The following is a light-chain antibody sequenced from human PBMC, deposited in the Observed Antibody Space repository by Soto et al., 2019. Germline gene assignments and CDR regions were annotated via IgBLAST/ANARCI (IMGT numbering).Light chain of an antibody. CDR2: GAS. J-gene: IGKJ1*01. Sequence: EVVMTQSPATLSVSPGERATLSCRASQSVSSNLAWYQKKPGQAPRLLIYGASTTATGIPARFSGSGSGTDFTLTNSRLQSEDVAVYHCLQYHNLWPFGQGTKVEIQ. V-gene: IGKV3-15*01. CDR3: LQYHNLWP. CDR1: QSVSSN.